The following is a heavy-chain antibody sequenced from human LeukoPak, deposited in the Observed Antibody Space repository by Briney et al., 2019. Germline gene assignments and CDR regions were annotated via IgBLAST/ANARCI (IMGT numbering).Heavy chain of an antibody. D-gene: IGHD5-18*01. CDR3: AKIEARYSYGYYFDY. CDR1: GLTFSTYG. CDR2: ISYDGNTK. J-gene: IGHJ4*02. V-gene: IGHV3-30*18. Sequence: PGGSLRLSCAASGLTFSTYGTHWVRQAPGKGLEWVAGISYDGNTKYYAGSVKGRFTVSRDNSKNTLYLQMNSLRTEDTAVYYCAKIEARYSYGYYFDYWGQGTLVTVSS.